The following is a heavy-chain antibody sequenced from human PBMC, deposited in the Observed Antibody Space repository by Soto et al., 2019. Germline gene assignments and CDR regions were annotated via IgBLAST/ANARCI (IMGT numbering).Heavy chain of an antibody. D-gene: IGHD3-10*01. CDR1: GFTFSSYG. V-gene: IGHV3-30*03. Sequence: PGGSLRLSCAASGFTFSSYGMHWVRQAPGKGLEWVAVISYDGSNKYYADSVKGRFTISRDNSKNTLYLQMNSLRAEDTAVYYCATHPQGEYPIDYWGQGTLVTVSS. CDR3: ATHPQGEYPIDY. CDR2: ISYDGSNK. J-gene: IGHJ4*02.